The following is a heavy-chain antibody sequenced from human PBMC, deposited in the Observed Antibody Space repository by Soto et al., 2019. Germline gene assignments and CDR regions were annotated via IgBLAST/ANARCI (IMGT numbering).Heavy chain of an antibody. V-gene: IGHV3-30-3*01. D-gene: IGHD5-18*01. CDR2: ISYDGSNK. CDR3: ARGGRSSGYSYGLYYFDY. J-gene: IGHJ4*02. Sequence: GGSVRLSCAASGFTFSSYAMHWVRQAPGKGLEWVAVISYDGSNKYYADSVKGRFTISRDNSKNTLYLQMNSLRAEDTAVYYCARGGRSSGYSYGLYYFDYWGQGT. CDR1: GFTFSSYA.